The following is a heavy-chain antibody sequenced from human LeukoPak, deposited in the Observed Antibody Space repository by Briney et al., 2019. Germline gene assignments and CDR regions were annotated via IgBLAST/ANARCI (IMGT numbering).Heavy chain of an antibody. J-gene: IGHJ4*02. CDR1: GFTFTSYW. CDR3: ARDGWVDY. CDR2: INSDGIST. V-gene: IGHV3-74*01. Sequence: PGGSLRLSCAASGFTFTSYWMHWVRHAPGKGLVWVSRINSDGISTTYADSVKGRFTISRDNAKHTVFLQMNSLTAEDTAVYYCARDGWVDYWGQGTVVTVSS. D-gene: IGHD3-10*01.